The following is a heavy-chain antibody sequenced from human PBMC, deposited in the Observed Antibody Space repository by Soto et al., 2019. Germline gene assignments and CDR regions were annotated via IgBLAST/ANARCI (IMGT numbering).Heavy chain of an antibody. CDR1: GGSISSGGYY. CDR2: IYYSGST. J-gene: IGHJ5*01. V-gene: IGHV4-31*03. CDR3: ARGIVVVPAAPGGNWFDP. Sequence: QVQLQESGPGLVKPSQTLSLTCTVSGGSISSGGYYWSWIRQHPGKGLEWIGYIYYSGSTYYNPSLKSRVTRSVDTPKHQFTLKLSSVTAADTAVYYCARGIVVVPAAPGGNWFDPWGQGTLVTVSS. D-gene: IGHD2-2*01.